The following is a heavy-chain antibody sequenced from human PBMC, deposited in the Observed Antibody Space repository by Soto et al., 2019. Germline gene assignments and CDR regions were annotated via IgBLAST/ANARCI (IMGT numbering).Heavy chain of an antibody. J-gene: IGHJ6*02. CDR3: ARDPRTARPSAMDV. V-gene: IGHV3-53*01. CDR2: IYRDGST. D-gene: IGHD6-6*01. Sequence: PGGSLRLSCAASGFTVSSTYMTWVRQAPGKGLEWVSVIYRDGSTSSADSVKGRFTISRDNSKNTLYLQMSGLRSEDTAVYYCARDPRTARPSAMDVWGQGTTVTVSS. CDR1: GFTVSSTY.